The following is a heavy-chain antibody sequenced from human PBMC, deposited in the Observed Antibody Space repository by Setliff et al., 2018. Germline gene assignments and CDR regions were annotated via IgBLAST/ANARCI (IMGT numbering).Heavy chain of an antibody. CDR1: GYTFTNFG. CDR3: ARFGGSCSSSSCYASDL. V-gene: IGHV1-18*01. Sequence: ASVKVSCKSSGYTFTNFGFHWLRQAPGQGLEWMAMIITSTGKTSYAQKFQGRVTVTTETYTGTGYMELRSLRSDDTAMYFCARFGGSCSSSSCYASDLWGQGTMVTVSS. D-gene: IGHD2-2*01. J-gene: IGHJ3*01. CDR2: IITSTGKT.